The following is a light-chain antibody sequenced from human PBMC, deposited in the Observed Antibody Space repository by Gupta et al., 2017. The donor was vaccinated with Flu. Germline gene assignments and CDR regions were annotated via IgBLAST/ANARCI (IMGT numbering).Light chain of an antibody. Sequence: SYELTQPPSVSVSPGQTARITRSGDGFSNKFDYWYQQKSCQAPLLVLYKDSERPAGVPERLSGSSSGTTVTVTISVGPEVEEAVYYCHSADTTGAVVFGGGTKLTVL. CDR1: GFSNKF. J-gene: IGLJ3*02. CDR2: KDS. V-gene: IGLV3-25*02. CDR3: HSADTTGAVV.